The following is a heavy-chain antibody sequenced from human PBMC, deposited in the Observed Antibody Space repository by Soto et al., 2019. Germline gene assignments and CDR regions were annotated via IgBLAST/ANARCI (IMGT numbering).Heavy chain of an antibody. Sequence: GASVKVSCKASGYTFTSYYMYWVRQAPGQGLEWMGIINPSGGSTSYAQKFQGRVTMTRDTSTSTVYMELSSLRSEDTAVYYCARDVGRLRPYNWFDPWGQGTLVTVSS. J-gene: IGHJ5*02. D-gene: IGHD4-17*01. CDR2: INPSGGST. CDR1: GYTFTSYY. CDR3: ARDVGRLRPYNWFDP. V-gene: IGHV1-46*01.